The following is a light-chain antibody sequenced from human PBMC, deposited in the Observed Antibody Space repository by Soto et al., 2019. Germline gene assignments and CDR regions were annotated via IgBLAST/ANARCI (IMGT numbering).Light chain of an antibody. CDR2: DAF. Sequence: EIVLTQSPATLSLSPGERATLSCRASQSVSSSLAWYQHKPGQAPRLLIYDAFNRATGVPVRFSGSGSGTDFTLTISSLEPEDFAVYYCQQRSNWAPITFGPGTKVDFK. J-gene: IGKJ3*01. V-gene: IGKV3-11*01. CDR3: QQRSNWAPIT. CDR1: QSVSSS.